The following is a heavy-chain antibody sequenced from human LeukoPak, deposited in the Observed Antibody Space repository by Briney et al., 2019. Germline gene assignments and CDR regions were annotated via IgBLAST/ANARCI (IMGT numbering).Heavy chain of an antibody. CDR2: IRSSGHNT. CDR1: GFTFSNYA. D-gene: IGHD2-21*02. Sequence: AGSLRLSCAASGFTFSNYAMSWVRQAPGKGLEWVSGIRSSGHNTYYEDSVKGRFTISRDNSKNMLYLQMNSLRAEDTAVYYCAKYVCGGDCYDYFDCWGQGTLVTVSS. V-gene: IGHV3-23*01. J-gene: IGHJ4*02. CDR3: AKYVCGGDCYDYFDC.